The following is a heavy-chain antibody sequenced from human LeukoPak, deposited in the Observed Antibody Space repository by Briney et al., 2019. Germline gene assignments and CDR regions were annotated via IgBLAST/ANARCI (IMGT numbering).Heavy chain of an antibody. V-gene: IGHV3-74*01. CDR1: GFTFSSYW. D-gene: IGHD4-23*01. Sequence: GGSLRLSCAASGFTFSSYWMHWVRQAPGKGLLWVSRVNTDGSTTYYADSVKGRFTITRDNAKNTLYLQMNSLRAEDTAVYYCARDHYGGNSDYWGQGTLVTVSS. J-gene: IGHJ4*02. CDR2: VNTDGSTT. CDR3: ARDHYGGNSDY.